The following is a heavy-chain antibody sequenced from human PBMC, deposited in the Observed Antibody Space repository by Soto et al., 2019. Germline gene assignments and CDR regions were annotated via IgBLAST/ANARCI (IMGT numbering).Heavy chain of an antibody. V-gene: IGHV1-3*01. Sequence: ASVKVSCKASGYTFTSYAMHWVRQAPGQGLEWMGWINAGNGNTKYSQKFQGRVTITRDTSASTAYMELSSLRSEDTAVYCCARDFGQYYYDSSGPKTNDYWGQGTLVTVSS. CDR1: GYTFTSYA. CDR3: ARDFGQYYYDSSGPKTNDY. J-gene: IGHJ4*02. CDR2: INAGNGNT. D-gene: IGHD3-22*01.